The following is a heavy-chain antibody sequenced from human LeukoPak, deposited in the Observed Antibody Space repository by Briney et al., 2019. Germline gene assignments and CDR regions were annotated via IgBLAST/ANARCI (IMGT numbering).Heavy chain of an antibody. V-gene: IGHV1-8*02. CDR1: GYTFTGYY. CDR2: MNPNSGNT. J-gene: IGHJ1*01. CDR3: AKNNATVRYFQH. Sequence: ASVKVSCKASGYTFTGYYMHWVRQAPGQGLEWMGWMNPNSGNTGYAQKFQGRVTMTRNTSISTAYMELSSLRSEDTAVYYCAKNNATVRYFQHWGQGTLVTVSS. D-gene: IGHD4-17*01.